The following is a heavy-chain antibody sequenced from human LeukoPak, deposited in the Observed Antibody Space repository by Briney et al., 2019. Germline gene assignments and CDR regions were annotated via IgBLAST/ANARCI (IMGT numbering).Heavy chain of an antibody. Sequence: PSETLSLTCTVSGGSISSSSYYGGWIRQPPGKGLEWIGSIYYSGSTYYNPSLKSRVTISVDTSKNQFSLKLSSVTAADTAVYYCARPLRRYSYGYWYFDYWGQGTLVTVSS. J-gene: IGHJ4*02. CDR2: IYYSGST. CDR1: GGSISSSSYY. CDR3: ARPLRRYSYGYWYFDY. V-gene: IGHV4-39*01. D-gene: IGHD5-18*01.